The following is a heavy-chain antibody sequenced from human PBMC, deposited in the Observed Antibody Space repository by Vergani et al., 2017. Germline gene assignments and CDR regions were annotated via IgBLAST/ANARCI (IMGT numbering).Heavy chain of an antibody. CDR2: INPNSGGT. D-gene: IGHD3-22*01. CDR3: ARDGRPYYYDSSGYYGGSYFDY. J-gene: IGHJ4*02. Sequence: QVQLVQSGAEVKKPGASVKVSCKASGYTFTGYYMHWVRQAPGQGLEWMGWINPNSGGTNYAQKFQGRVTMTRDTSISTAYMELSRLRSDDTAVYYCARDGRPYYYDSSGYYGGSYFDYWGQGTLVTVSS. CDR1: GYTFTGYY. V-gene: IGHV1-2*02.